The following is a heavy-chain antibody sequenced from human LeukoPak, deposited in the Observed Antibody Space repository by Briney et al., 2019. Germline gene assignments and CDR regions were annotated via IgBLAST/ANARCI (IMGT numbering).Heavy chain of an antibody. Sequence: ASVKVSCKASGGTFSNYAISWVRQAPGQGLEWMGWINTNTGNPTYAQGFTGRFVFSLDTSVSTAYLQISSLKAEDTAVYYCASDSYYYDSSGYYFWFDPWGQGTLVTVSS. J-gene: IGHJ5*02. CDR2: INTNTGNP. CDR1: GGTFSNYA. CDR3: ASDSYYYDSSGYYFWFDP. D-gene: IGHD3-22*01. V-gene: IGHV7-4-1*02.